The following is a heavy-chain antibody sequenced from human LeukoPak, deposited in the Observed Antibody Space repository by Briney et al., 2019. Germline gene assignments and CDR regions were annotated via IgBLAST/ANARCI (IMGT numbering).Heavy chain of an antibody. V-gene: IGHV3-15*07. Sequence: AGGSLRLSCATSGFTFSDAWMNWVRQAPGKGLEWVGRIRRNSDGGTIDYAAPVKGRFALSRGDSKNTLYLHMSSLQTEDTAVYYCATDFYDTTWGQGTLVTVSS. D-gene: IGHD3-22*01. CDR3: ATDFYDTT. CDR1: GFTFSDAW. CDR2: IRRNSDGGTI. J-gene: IGHJ5*02.